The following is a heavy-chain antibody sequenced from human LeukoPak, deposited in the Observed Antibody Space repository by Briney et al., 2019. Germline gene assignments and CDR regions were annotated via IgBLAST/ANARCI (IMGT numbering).Heavy chain of an antibody. CDR2: ISWDGGST. CDR1: GFTFDDYT. Sequence: GSLRLSCVASGFTFDDYTMHWVRQAPGKGLEWVSLISWDGGSTYYADSVKGRFTISRDNSKNSLYLQMNSLRTEDTALYYCARKGYCSGGSCYLGWFDPWGQGTLVTVSS. CDR3: ARKGYCSGGSCYLGWFDP. J-gene: IGHJ5*02. D-gene: IGHD2-15*01. V-gene: IGHV3-43*01.